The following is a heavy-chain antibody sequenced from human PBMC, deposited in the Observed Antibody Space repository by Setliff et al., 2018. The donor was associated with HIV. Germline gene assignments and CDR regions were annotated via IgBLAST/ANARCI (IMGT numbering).Heavy chain of an antibody. V-gene: IGHV4-39*01. CDR1: GGSISSSSFY. CDR3: ASRPWGAAAGSRYGMDV. Sequence: PSETLSLTCTVSGGSISSSSFYWGWIRQPPGKGLEWLGSIYYSGSTYYNPSLKSRVTISVDTSKNQFSLKLSSVTAADTAVYYCASRPWGAAAGSRYGMDVWGLGTTVTVSS. J-gene: IGHJ6*02. CDR2: IYYSGST. D-gene: IGHD6-13*01.